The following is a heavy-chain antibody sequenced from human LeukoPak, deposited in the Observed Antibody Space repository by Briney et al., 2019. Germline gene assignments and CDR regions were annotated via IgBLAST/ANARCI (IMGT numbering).Heavy chain of an antibody. CDR2: INHSGST. J-gene: IGHJ5*02. CDR3: ARQRPYYYGSGSYSRHNWFDP. Sequence: PSETLSLTCAVYGGSFSGYYWSWIRQPPGKGLEWIGEINHSGSTNYNPSLKSRVTISVDTSKNQFSLKLSSVTAADTAVYYCARQRPYYYGSGSYSRHNWFDPWGQGTLVTVSS. D-gene: IGHD3-10*01. V-gene: IGHV4-34*01. CDR1: GGSFSGYY.